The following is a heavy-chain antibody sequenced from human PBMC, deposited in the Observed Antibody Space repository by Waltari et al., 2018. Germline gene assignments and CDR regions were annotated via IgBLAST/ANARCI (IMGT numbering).Heavy chain of an antibody. CDR1: GCSITLGTYY. CDR2: IYHRGDT. CDR3: ARSTVTTDDYYYYYMDV. V-gene: IGHV4-30-4*01. Sequence: VQLQESGPGLVKPSQTLSLTCTVSGCSITLGTYYWSWIRQSPGKGLEWIGYIYHRGDTYYNPSLKSRITISVDTSRSQFSLKLASVTAADSAMYYCARSTVTTDDYYYYYMDVWGKGTTVTISS. D-gene: IGHD4-17*01. J-gene: IGHJ6*03.